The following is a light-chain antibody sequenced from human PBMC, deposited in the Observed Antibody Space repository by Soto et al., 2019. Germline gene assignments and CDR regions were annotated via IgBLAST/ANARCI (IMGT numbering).Light chain of an antibody. J-gene: IGKJ1*01. V-gene: IGKV2-24*01. Sequence: DIVMTQPPLSSPVTLGQPASISCRSSQSLVHSDGNTYLSWLQQRPGQTPRLLISKISDRFSVVPRRFSRSEAGTYFTLTLSRVEAEDFAVYYCMQGTQSPWMFGQGTKVEIK. CDR2: KIS. CDR1: QSLVHSDGNTY. CDR3: MQGTQSPWM.